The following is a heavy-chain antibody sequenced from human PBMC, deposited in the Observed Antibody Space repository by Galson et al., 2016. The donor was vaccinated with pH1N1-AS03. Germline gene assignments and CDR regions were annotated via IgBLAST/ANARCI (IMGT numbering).Heavy chain of an antibody. CDR3: ARFPDYGDDVGY. CDR1: GYTFTNFG. CDR2: ISAYSGNT. J-gene: IGHJ4*02. V-gene: IGHV1-18*01. D-gene: IGHD4-17*01. Sequence: SVKVSCKASGYTFTNFGVIWVRQAPGQGLEWVGWISAYSGNTNYAQSLQGRVSMTTDPSTNTVYMELTRLTSDDTAIYYCARFPDYGDDVGYWGQGTLVTVSS.